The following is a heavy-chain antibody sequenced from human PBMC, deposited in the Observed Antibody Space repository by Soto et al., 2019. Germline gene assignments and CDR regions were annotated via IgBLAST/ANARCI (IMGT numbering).Heavy chain of an antibody. V-gene: IGHV1-69*08. CDR3: ARDQYCSVSTCFGYPDV. Sequence: QVQLVQSGTAVKRPGTSVRVSCQASGDTFTTHTITWVRQAPGQGPEWVGRIIPLLGITDYAQKFQGRVTISVDRSTSTAYLVLSRLTSDDTALYDGARDQYCSVSTCFGYPDVWGGGTAVIVSS. CDR2: IIPLLGIT. D-gene: IGHD2-15*01. J-gene: IGHJ6*04. CDR1: GDTFTTHT.